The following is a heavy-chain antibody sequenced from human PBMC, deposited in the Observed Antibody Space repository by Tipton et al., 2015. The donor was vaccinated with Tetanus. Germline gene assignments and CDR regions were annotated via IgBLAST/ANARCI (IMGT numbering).Heavy chain of an antibody. Sequence: VQLVQSGGEVKKPGESLKISCKGSGYIFNNYWIGWVRQKPGKGLEWMGIIYPGDSDTRYSPSFQGQVTISVEKSINTAYLQWSSLKASDASIFYCARAHCSDGFCNFGFWGQGALVIVAS. D-gene: IGHD2-8*01. J-gene: IGHJ4*02. CDR3: ARAHCSDGFCNFGF. V-gene: IGHV5-51*01. CDR1: GYIFNNYW. CDR2: IYPGDSDT.